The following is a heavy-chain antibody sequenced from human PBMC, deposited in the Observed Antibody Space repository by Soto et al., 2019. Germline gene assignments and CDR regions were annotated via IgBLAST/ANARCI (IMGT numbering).Heavy chain of an antibody. CDR2: MNPNSSNT. CDR3: ARAKYGGNSDWFDP. CDR1: GYTFTSYD. J-gene: IGHJ5*02. Sequence: QVQLVQSGAEVKKPGASVKVSCKASGYTFTSYDINWVRQATGQGLEWMGWMNPNSSNTGYAQKFQGRVTMTRNTSISTAYLELSSLRSEDTAVYYCARAKYGGNSDWFDPWGQGTLVTVSS. D-gene: IGHD2-21*02. V-gene: IGHV1-8*01.